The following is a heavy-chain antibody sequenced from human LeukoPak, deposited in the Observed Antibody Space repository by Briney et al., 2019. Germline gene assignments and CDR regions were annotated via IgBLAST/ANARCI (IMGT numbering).Heavy chain of an antibody. D-gene: IGHD3-10*01. J-gene: IGHJ5*02. V-gene: IGHV3-30-3*01. CDR1: GFTFSSYV. Sequence: PGGSLRLSCAASGFTFSSYVMHWVRQAPGKGLEWVAVISYDGSNKYYADSVKGRFTISRDNSKNTLYLQMNSLRAEDTAVYYCTRDPLYGSGSYYNPHSWFDPWGQGTLVTVSS. CDR2: ISYDGSNK. CDR3: TRDPLYGSGSYYNPHSWFDP.